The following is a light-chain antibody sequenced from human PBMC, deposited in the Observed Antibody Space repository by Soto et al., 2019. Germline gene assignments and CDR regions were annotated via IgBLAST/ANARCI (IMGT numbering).Light chain of an antibody. J-gene: IGKJ4*01. CDR3: QQYYSIPT. CDR2: WAS. CDR1: QSVLSSSNNKNY. V-gene: IGKV4-1*01. Sequence: DIVMTQSPDSLAVSLGERATFNCKSSQSVLSSSNNKNYLAWYQQKPGQPPRLLIYWASTRESGVSDRFTGSGSGTDFTLTISSLQAEDVAVYSCQQYYSIPTFGGGTKVDIK.